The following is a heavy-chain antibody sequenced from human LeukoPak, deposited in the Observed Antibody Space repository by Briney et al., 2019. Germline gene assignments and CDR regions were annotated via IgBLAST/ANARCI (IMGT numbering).Heavy chain of an antibody. D-gene: IGHD3-10*01. CDR3: AKRYYYGSGSYFLDP. CDR2: IYYSGST. J-gene: IGHJ5*02. V-gene: IGHV4-59*12. Sequence: SETLSLTCTVSGGSISSYYWSWIRQPPGKGLEWIGYIYYSGSTNYNPSLKSRVTISVDTSKNQFSLKLSSVTAADTAVYYCAKRYYYGSGSYFLDPWGQGTLVTVSS. CDR1: GGSISSYY.